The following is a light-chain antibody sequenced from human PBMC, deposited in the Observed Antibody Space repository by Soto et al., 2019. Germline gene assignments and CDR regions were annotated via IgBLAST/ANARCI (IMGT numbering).Light chain of an antibody. CDR3: TSYAGGNNV. CDR2: GVN. CDR1: TSDVGGYNY. V-gene: IGLV2-8*01. J-gene: IGLJ1*01. Sequence: QSALTQPPSASGSPGQSVTISCTGTTSDVGGYNYVSWYKQHPGKVPKLMIYGVNKRPSGVPDRFSGSKSGNTASLTVSGLQAEDEADYYCTSYAGGNNVFGTGTKVTVL.